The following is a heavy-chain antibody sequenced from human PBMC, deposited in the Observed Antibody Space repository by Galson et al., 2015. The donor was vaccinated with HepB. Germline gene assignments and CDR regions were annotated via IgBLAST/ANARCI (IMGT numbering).Heavy chain of an antibody. J-gene: IGHJ4*02. Sequence: SLRLSCAASGFTFSSYAMHWVRQAPGKGLEWVAVISYDGSNKYYADSVKGRFTISRDNSKNTLYLQMNSLRAEDTAVYYCARDTANDYWGQGTLVTVSS. D-gene: IGHD5-18*01. CDR3: ARDTANDY. CDR1: GFTFSSYA. CDR2: ISYDGSNK. V-gene: IGHV3-30-3*01.